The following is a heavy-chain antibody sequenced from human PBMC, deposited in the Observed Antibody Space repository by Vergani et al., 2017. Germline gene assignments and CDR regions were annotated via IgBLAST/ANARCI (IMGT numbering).Heavy chain of an antibody. V-gene: IGHV3-74*03. CDR1: GFSFNTYW. Sequence: EVQLVESGGGSVQSGGSLRLSCVASGFSFNTYWMHWVRQVPGQGLMWVARIDEYGNRATYGDFETGRFTISRDNAKNTVFLQMNNLRADDAGVYYCVRTVYCTGIACNTRFDSWGQGALVTVSS. CDR3: VRTVYCTGIACNTRFDS. CDR2: IDEYGNRA. D-gene: IGHD2-8*02. J-gene: IGHJ5*01.